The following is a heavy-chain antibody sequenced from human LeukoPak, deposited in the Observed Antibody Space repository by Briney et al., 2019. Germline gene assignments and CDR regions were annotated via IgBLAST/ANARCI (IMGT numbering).Heavy chain of an antibody. V-gene: IGHV3-7*05. CDR2: IKQDGSEK. CDR1: GFTFSSHW. J-gene: IGHJ4*02. D-gene: IGHD3-10*01. Sequence: QPGGSLTLSCAASGFTFSSHWMSWVRQAPGKGLEWVANIKQDGSEKYYVDSVGGRFTISRDNAKNSLYLQMNSLRAEDTAVYFCARDFGPHDYWGQGTLVTVSS. CDR3: ARDFGPHDY.